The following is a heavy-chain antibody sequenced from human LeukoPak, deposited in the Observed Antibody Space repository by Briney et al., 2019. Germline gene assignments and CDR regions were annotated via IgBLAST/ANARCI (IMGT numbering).Heavy chain of an antibody. Sequence: HSGGSLRLSCAASTFTFSTYAMSWVRQAPGKGLEWVSTISGSDSNTYYADSVKGRFTISRDNSKNTLYLQMNSLRAEDTAVYYCARDNYYGSGSYYRAIDYWGQGTLVTVSS. CDR1: TFTFSTYA. CDR3: ARDNYYGSGSYYRAIDY. V-gene: IGHV3-23*01. CDR2: ISGSDSNT. D-gene: IGHD3-10*01. J-gene: IGHJ4*02.